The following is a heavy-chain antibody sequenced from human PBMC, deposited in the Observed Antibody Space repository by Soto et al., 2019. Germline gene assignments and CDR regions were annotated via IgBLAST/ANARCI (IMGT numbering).Heavy chain of an antibody. V-gene: IGHV3-23*01. CDR2: FSGSGDST. J-gene: IGHJ4*02. Sequence: LRLSCAASGFTFTNYAMSWVRQAPGKGLEWVSAFSGSGDSTFYADSVKGRFTVSRDNSKKTLYLQLNSLRDEDTAVYYCARDAGELPVVTVGVFVFWGRGTLVTVSS. CDR3: ARDAGELPVVTVGVFVF. D-gene: IGHD3-22*01. CDR1: GFTFTNYA.